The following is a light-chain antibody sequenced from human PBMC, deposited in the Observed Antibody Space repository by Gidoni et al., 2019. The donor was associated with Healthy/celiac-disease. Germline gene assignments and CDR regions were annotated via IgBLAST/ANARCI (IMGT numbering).Light chain of an antibody. V-gene: IGKV3-15*01. CDR1: QSVSSN. J-gene: IGKJ4*01. CDR2: GAS. Sequence: SCRASQSVSSNLAWYQQKLGQAPRLLIYGASTRATGIPARFSGSGSGTEFTLTISSLQSEDFAVYYCQQYNNWPPLTFGGGTKVEIK. CDR3: QQYNNWPPLT.